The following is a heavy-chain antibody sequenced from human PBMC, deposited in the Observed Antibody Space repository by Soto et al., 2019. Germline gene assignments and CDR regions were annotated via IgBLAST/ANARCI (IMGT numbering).Heavy chain of an antibody. V-gene: IGHV1-18*01. J-gene: IGHJ4*02. Sequence: QVQLVQSGAEVKKPGASVKVSCKASGYTFTSYGISWVRQAPGQGLEWMGWITAYNGNTNYAQKLQGRVTMATETSTNTAYRGGRNLRSDDRAVYYCARGHLAGYWGQGTLVTVSS. CDR3: ARGHLAGY. CDR2: ITAYNGNT. CDR1: GYTFTSYG.